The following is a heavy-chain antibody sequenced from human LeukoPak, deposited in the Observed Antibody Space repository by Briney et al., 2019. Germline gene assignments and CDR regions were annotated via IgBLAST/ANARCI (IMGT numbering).Heavy chain of an antibody. V-gene: IGHV3-30*04. CDR2: ISYDGRYK. CDR3: ARARYISSWDGFDI. J-gene: IGHJ3*02. D-gene: IGHD6-13*01. Sequence: PGGSLRLSCAVSGFTFSIYSLHWVRQAPGKGLEWVTIISYDGRYKYYADSAKGRFTISRDNSKNTLLLQMNSLRVEDTAVYYCARARYISSWDGFDIWGQGTMVTVSS. CDR1: GFTFSIYS.